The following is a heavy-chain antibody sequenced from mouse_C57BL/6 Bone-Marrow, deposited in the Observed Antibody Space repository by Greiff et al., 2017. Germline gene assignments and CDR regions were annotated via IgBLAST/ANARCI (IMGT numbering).Heavy chain of an antibody. D-gene: IGHD4-1*01. V-gene: IGHV5-9-1*02. CDR3: TRVLGPLYAMDY. CDR1: GFTFSSYA. Sequence: EVQRVESGEGLVKPGGSLKLSCAASGFTFSSYAMSWVRQTPEKRLEWVAYISSGGDYIYYADTVKGRFTISRDNARNTLYLQMSSLKSEDTAMYYCTRVLGPLYAMDYWGQGTSVTVSS. CDR2: ISSGGDYI. J-gene: IGHJ4*01.